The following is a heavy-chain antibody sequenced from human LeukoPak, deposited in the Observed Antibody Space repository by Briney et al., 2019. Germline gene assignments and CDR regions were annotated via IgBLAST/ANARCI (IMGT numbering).Heavy chain of an antibody. D-gene: IGHD3-22*01. CDR1: GYTFTSYG. Sequence: GASVKVSCKASGYTFTSYGISWVRQAPGQGLEWMGWISAYNGNTNYAQKLQGRVTMTTDTSTSTAYMELRSLRSDDTAVYYCARDLATYYYDSSGPYYFDYWGQGTLVTVSS. V-gene: IGHV1-18*01. J-gene: IGHJ4*02. CDR2: ISAYNGNT. CDR3: ARDLATYYYDSSGPYYFDY.